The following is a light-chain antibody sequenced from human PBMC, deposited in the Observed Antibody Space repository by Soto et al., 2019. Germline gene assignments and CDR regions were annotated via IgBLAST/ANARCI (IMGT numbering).Light chain of an antibody. CDR3: QQYGSSPS. CDR1: QSVSSN. J-gene: IGKJ1*01. V-gene: IGKV3-15*01. Sequence: EVVMTQSPATLSVSPGERATLSCRASQSVSSNLAWYQQKPGQAPRLLIYGASTRATGIPARFSGSGSGTEFTLTISRLDPEDFAVYYCQQYGSSPSFGQGTKVDIK. CDR2: GAS.